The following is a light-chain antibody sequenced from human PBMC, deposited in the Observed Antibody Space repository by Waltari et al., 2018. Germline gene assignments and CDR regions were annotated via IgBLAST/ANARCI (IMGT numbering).Light chain of an antibody. CDR3: QQNNYY. CDR1: QSINNW. CDR2: DAS. Sequence: DTQMTQSPSTLSAPVGNRVTITCRASQSINNWLAWYQQKPGKAPKLLIYDASSLERGVPSRFSGSGSGTEFTLTISSLQPDDFASYYCQQNNYYFGQGTKLEIK. V-gene: IGKV1-5*01. J-gene: IGKJ2*01.